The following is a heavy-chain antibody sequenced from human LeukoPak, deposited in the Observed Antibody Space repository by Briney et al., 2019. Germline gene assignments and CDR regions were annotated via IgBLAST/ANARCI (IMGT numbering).Heavy chain of an antibody. V-gene: IGHV3-23*01. CDR2: INGSGGST. CDR3: AKDGAVLRYFDWFLDY. J-gene: IGHJ4*02. D-gene: IGHD3-9*01. CDR1: GCTFSSYA. Sequence: PGGSLRLSCAASGCTFSSYAMSWVRQAPGKGLEWVSAINGSGGSTYYADSVKGRFTISRDNSKNTLYLQMNSLRAEDTAVYYCAKDGAVLRYFDWFLDYWGQGTLVTVSS.